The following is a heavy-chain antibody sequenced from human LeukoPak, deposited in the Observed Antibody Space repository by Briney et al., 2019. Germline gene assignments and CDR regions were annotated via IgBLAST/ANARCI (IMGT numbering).Heavy chain of an antibody. CDR1: GFTFSSYA. J-gene: IGHJ6*04. V-gene: IGHV3-30*04. CDR2: ISFDGTDA. D-gene: IGHD1-26*01. Sequence: PGGSLRLSCAASGFTFSSYAIHWVRQAPGMGLEWVAVISFDGTDAFYADSVKGRFTISRDNSKNTLYLQMNSLRADDTAVYYCAKRGGGSYPDVWGKGTTVTISS. CDR3: AKRGGGSYPDV.